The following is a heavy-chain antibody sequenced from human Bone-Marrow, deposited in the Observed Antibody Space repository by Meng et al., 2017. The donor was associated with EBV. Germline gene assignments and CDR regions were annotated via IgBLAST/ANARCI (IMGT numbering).Heavy chain of an antibody. V-gene: IGHV1-18*01. Sequence: QVQVGQSGTGTKKPRSSVKVSCKSPGDSFTRYGISWLRQAPGQRLEWMGWISAYNGNTHYAQKLQGRVTMTTDTSASTAYMELRSLRSDDTAVYYCARERWGITMIVEPFDYWGQGTLVTVSS. CDR3: ARERWGITMIVEPFDY. CDR2: ISAYNGNT. J-gene: IGHJ4*02. D-gene: IGHD3-22*01. CDR1: GDSFTRYG.